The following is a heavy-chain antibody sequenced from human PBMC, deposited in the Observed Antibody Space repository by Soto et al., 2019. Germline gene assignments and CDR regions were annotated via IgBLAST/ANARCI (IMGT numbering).Heavy chain of an antibody. CDR1: GFSLNTRGVG. D-gene: IGHD3-10*01. CDR2: IYWDNDK. Sequence: QITLKESGPTLVKPTQTLTLTCAFSGFSLNTRGVGVGWIRQPPGKALEWLALIYWDNDKRYSPSLKSRLTITKDTPKHHVVLMMTDMDAVETATYYCAHKNCYGSGSVYWGQGTLVTVSS. CDR3: AHKNCYGSGSVY. J-gene: IGHJ4*02. V-gene: IGHV2-5*02.